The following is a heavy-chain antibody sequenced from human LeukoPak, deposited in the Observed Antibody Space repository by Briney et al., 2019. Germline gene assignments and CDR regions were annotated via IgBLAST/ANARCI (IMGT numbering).Heavy chain of an antibody. CDR3: ARALPHSGTSLGVDFDY. D-gene: IGHD1-26*01. Sequence: GASVKVSCKASGYSFTVYFMHWVRQAPGQGLERMGWINPNSGAANSAQKFQGRVTMTRDTSIRAAHMELRRLKSDDTAVYYCARALPHSGTSLGVDFDYWGQGALVTVSS. CDR2: INPNSGAA. V-gene: IGHV1-2*02. J-gene: IGHJ4*02. CDR1: GYSFTVYF.